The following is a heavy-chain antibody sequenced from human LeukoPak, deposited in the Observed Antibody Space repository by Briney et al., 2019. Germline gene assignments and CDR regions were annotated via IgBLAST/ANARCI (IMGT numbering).Heavy chain of an antibody. J-gene: IGHJ4*02. D-gene: IGHD3-9*01. CDR2: ISAYNGNK. CDR3: ARDPLRYFDWLPNDY. V-gene: IGHV1-18*01. Sequence: GASVKVSCKARGYTFTSYDINWVRQAPGQGLEWMGWISAYNGNKNYAQKLQGRVTMTTDTSTSTAYMELRSLRSDDTAVYYCARDPLRYFDWLPNDYWGQGTLVTVSS. CDR1: GYTFTSYD.